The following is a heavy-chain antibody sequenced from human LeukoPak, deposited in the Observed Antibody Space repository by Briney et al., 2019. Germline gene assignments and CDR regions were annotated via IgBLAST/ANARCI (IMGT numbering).Heavy chain of an antibody. V-gene: IGHV1-18*01. J-gene: IGHJ3*02. Sequence: ASVKVSCKASGYTFTSYDINWVRQATGQGLEWMGWISAYNGNTNYAQKLQGRVTMTTDTSTSTAYMELRSLRSDDTAVYYCARDLSPSSGYSSSWYAPWDAFDIWGQGTMVTVSS. CDR3: ARDLSPSSGYSSSWYAPWDAFDI. D-gene: IGHD6-13*01. CDR1: GYTFTSYD. CDR2: ISAYNGNT.